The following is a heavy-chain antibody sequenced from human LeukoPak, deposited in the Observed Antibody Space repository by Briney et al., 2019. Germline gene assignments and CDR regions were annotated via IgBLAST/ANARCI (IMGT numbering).Heavy chain of an antibody. CDR2: ISGSGGST. Sequence: GGSLRLSCAASGFTFASYAMTWVRQAPGKGLEWFSAISGSGGSTYYADSVKGRFTISRDNYKNTLYLQMNSLRAEDTAVYYCARDWGIYGSSGYYGLSYYGMDVWGQGTTVTVSS. J-gene: IGHJ6*02. V-gene: IGHV3-23*01. CDR3: ARDWGIYGSSGYYGLSYYGMDV. D-gene: IGHD3-22*01. CDR1: GFTFASYA.